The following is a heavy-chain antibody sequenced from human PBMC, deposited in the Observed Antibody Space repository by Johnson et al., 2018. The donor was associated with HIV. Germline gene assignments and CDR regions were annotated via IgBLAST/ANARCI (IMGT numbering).Heavy chain of an antibody. Sequence: MHLVESGGDLVQPGGSLRLSCAASRFTFSSYWMHWVRQVPGKGLVWVSGISWKSGSIGYADSVKGRFTISRDNAKNSLYLQMNSLRAEDTAVYYCARDWGLYSSGWYVDAFDIWGQGTMVTVSS. D-gene: IGHD6-19*01. CDR1: RFTFSSYW. CDR2: ISWKSGSI. CDR3: ARDWGLYSSGWYVDAFDI. V-gene: IGHV3-74*01. J-gene: IGHJ3*02.